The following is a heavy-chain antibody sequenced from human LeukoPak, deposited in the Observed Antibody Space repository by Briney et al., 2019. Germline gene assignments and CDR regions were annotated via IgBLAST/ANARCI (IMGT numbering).Heavy chain of an antibody. D-gene: IGHD3-16*01. CDR2: SNTYNGNT. V-gene: IGHV1-18*01. J-gene: IGHJ5*02. Sequence: ASVKVSCKASGYIFTTYGIPWVRQAPGLGLEWMGWSNTYNGNTNYAQKFQGRVTMTTDTSTSTAYMELRSLTSDDTAVYYCARVEGGGRRGYWFDPWGQGTLVTVSS. CDR1: GYIFTTYG. CDR3: ARVEGGGRRGYWFDP.